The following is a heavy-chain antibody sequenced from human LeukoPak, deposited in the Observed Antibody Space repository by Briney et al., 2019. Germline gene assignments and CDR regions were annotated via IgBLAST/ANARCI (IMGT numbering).Heavy chain of an antibody. D-gene: IGHD3-9*01. CDR1: GFTFRLYS. V-gene: IGHV3-48*02. J-gene: IGHJ4*02. CDR3: ARDRDWAFDY. CDR2: IRSSDGAI. Sequence: GGSVRLSCGASGFTFRLYSMNWVRQAPGKGLEWVSYIRSSDGAIAYADSVKGRFTISRDDAKNSLYLQMNSLRDEDTAVYYCARDRDWAFDYWGQGTLITVSS.